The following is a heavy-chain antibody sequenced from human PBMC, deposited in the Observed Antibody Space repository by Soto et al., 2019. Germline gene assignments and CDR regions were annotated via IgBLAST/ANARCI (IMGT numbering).Heavy chain of an antibody. V-gene: IGHV3-23*01. CDR1: GFIFSSYA. J-gene: IGHJ6*02. Sequence: EVQLLESGGGLVQPGGSLRLSCAASGFIFSSYAMTWVRQAPGKGLEWVSGISGSGGGTYYADSVKGRFTISRDNSKNTLYLQMNSLGAEDTAVYYCAQTLTSGTTRGRMDVWGQGTTVNVSS. D-gene: IGHD1-1*01. CDR3: AQTLTSGTTRGRMDV. CDR2: ISGSGGGT.